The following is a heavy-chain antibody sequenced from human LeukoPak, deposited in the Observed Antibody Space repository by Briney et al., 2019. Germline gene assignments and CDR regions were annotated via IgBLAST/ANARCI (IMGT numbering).Heavy chain of an antibody. CDR1: GFNFANYW. CDR3: AKQYKPGGSFTPFDC. CDR2: IYPGDSDT. D-gene: IGHD3-10*01. Sequence: GESLKISCKGSGFNFANYWIAWVGQMPGEGLEWMGVIYPGDSDTRYSPSFQGQVTISADKSISTAYLQWGGLKASDTAMYYCAKQYKPGGSFTPFDCWGQGTLVTVSS. V-gene: IGHV5-51*01. J-gene: IGHJ4*02.